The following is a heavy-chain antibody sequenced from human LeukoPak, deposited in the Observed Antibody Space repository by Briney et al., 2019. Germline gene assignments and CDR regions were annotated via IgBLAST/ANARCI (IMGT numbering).Heavy chain of an antibody. Sequence: GGSLRLSCAASGFTFSSYGMHWVRQAPGKGLEWVAFIRYDGSNKYYADSVKGRFTISRDNAKNSLYLQMNSLRAEDTAVYYCARAGLQFRYYYYYYMDVWGKGTTVTVSS. J-gene: IGHJ6*03. D-gene: IGHD4-11*01. CDR1: GFTFSSYG. CDR3: ARAGLQFRYYYYYYMDV. CDR2: IRYDGSNK. V-gene: IGHV3-30*02.